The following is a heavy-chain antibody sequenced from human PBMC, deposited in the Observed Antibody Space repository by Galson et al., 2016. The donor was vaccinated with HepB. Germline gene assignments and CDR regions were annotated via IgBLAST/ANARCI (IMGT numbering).Heavy chain of an antibody. CDR2: IYYRGNT. Sequence: SETLSLTCSVSGGSVNSFFWSWIRQPPGKGLEWIGYIYYRGNTHYSPSLGSRVTISADASKNQISLKVTSMTAADTAVYYCARLLTVTRAYGVDVWGQGTSVTVSS. J-gene: IGHJ6*02. CDR1: GGSVNSFF. D-gene: IGHD4-17*01. CDR3: ARLLTVTRAYGVDV. V-gene: IGHV4-59*02.